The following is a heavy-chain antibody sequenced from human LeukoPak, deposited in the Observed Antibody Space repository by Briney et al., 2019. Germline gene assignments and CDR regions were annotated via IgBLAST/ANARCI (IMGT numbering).Heavy chain of an antibody. CDR2: IYYSGST. D-gene: IGHD3-22*01. CDR3: ARAVSGNYSDYFDY. J-gene: IGHJ4*02. CDR1: GGSISSYY. V-gene: IGHV4-59*01. Sequence: SETLSLTCTVSGGSISSYYWSWIRQPPGKGLEWIGYIYYSGSTNYNPSLKSRVTISVDTSKNQFSLKLSSVTAADTAVYYCARAVSGNYSDYFDYWGQGTLVTVSS.